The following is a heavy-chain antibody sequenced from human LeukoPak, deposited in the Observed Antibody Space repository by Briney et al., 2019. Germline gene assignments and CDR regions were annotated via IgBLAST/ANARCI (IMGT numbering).Heavy chain of an antibody. CDR3: ARQVRGLRPTGAFDI. CDR1: GYTFTSYY. V-gene: IGHV1-46*01. Sequence: GASVKVSCKASGYTFTSYYMHWVRQAPGQGLEWMGIINPSGGSTSYAQKFQGRVTMTRDTSTSTVYMELSSLRSEDTAVYYCARQVRGLRPTGAFDIWGQGTMVTVSS. CDR2: INPSGGST. J-gene: IGHJ3*02. D-gene: IGHD1-14*01.